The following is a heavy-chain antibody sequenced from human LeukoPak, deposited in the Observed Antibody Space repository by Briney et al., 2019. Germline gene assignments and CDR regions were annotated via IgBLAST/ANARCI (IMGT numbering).Heavy chain of an antibody. V-gene: IGHV1-3*01. J-gene: IGHJ3*02. Sequence: GASVKVSCKASGYTFTSYAMHWVRQAPGQRLEWMGWINAGNGNTEYSQKFQGRVTITRDTSASTAYMELSSLRSEDTAVYYCARRRSGDYDAFDIWGQGTMVTVSS. D-gene: IGHD4-17*01. CDR1: GYTFTSYA. CDR3: ARRRSGDYDAFDI. CDR2: INAGNGNT.